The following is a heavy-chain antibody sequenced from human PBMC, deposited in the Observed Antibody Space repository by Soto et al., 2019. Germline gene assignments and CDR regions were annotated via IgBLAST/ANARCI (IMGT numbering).Heavy chain of an antibody. CDR3: AKIICTTNCYDY. V-gene: IGHV3-23*01. Sequence: GGSLRLSCTASGFTFSSYAMSWVRQAPGKGLEWVSSINGGGGITNYADSVKGRFTISRDNSKNTMYLQMNSLRAEDTALYFCAKIICTTNCYDYWGQGTLVTVSS. J-gene: IGHJ4*02. CDR2: INGGGGIT. CDR1: GFTFSSYA. D-gene: IGHD2-2*01.